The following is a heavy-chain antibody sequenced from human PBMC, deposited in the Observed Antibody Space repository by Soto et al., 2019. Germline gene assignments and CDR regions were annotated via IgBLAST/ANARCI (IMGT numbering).Heavy chain of an antibody. V-gene: IGHV3-23*01. CDR1: GFTFSSYA. J-gene: IGHJ4*02. D-gene: IGHD6-19*01. CDR2: ISGSGGST. CDR3: AKEGAGALGSGWYYFDY. Sequence: EVQLLESGGGLVQPGGSLRLSCAASGFTFSSYAMSWVRQAPGKGLAWVSAISGSGGSTYYADSVKGRFTISRDNSKNTLYLQMNSLRAEDTAVYYCAKEGAGALGSGWYYFDYWGQGTLVTVSS.